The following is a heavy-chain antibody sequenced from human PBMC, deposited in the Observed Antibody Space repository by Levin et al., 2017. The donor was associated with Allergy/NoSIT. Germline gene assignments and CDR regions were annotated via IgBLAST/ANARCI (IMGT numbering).Heavy chain of an antibody. CDR1: GGSISSSSFS. CDR2: IYSSGST. V-gene: IGHV4-39*07. Sequence: GSLRLSCTVSGGSISSSSFSWGWIRQPPGKGLEWIGHIYSSGSTYYNPSLKSRVTISVDKSRSQYSLKLSSLTAADTAVYYCARGGTTVTTADYWGQGTLVTVSS. J-gene: IGHJ4*02. D-gene: IGHD4-17*01. CDR3: ARGGTTVTTADY.